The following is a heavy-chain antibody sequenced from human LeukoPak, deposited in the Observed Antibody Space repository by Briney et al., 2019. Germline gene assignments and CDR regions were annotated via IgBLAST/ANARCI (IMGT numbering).Heavy chain of an antibody. V-gene: IGHV5-51*01. CDR2: IYPGDSDT. CDR3: ARDTSGYYFLDL. CDR1: GYSFTNYW. Sequence: GESLKISCKGSGYSFTNYWIAWERQMPGKGLEWMGIIYPGDSDTKYSPSFEGQVTISADKSINTAYLQWNSLKASDTAIYYCARDTSGYYFLDLWGRGTLVIVSS. J-gene: IGHJ2*01. D-gene: IGHD3-22*01.